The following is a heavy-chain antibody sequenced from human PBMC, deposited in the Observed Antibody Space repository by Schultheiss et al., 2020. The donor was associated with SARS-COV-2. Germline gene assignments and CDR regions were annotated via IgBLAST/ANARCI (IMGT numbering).Heavy chain of an antibody. CDR2: ISSSGSTI. V-gene: IGHV3-48*03. D-gene: IGHD6-6*01. J-gene: IGHJ4*02. CDR1: GFTFSSYE. Sequence: GGSLRLSCAASGFTFSSYEMNWVRQAPGKGLEWVSYISSSGSTIYYADSVKGRFTISRDNAKNSLYLQMNSLRAEDTAVYYCARDGGSSSYDYWGQGTLVTVSS. CDR3: ARDGGSSSYDY.